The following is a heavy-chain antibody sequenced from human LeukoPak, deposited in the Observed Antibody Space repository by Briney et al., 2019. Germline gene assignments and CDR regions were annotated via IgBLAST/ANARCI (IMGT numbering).Heavy chain of an antibody. D-gene: IGHD6-13*01. CDR3: ARDRYSSTWYRGAFDV. CDR1: GFTFTTSW. Sequence: AGGSLRLSCAASGFTFTTSWMHWFRQAPGKGLVWVSRIESDGTSTTYADSVKGRFTISRDNAKNTLYLQMNSLRAEDTAVYYCARDRYSSTWYRGAFDVWGQGTMVSVSS. V-gene: IGHV3-74*01. J-gene: IGHJ3*01. CDR2: IESDGTST.